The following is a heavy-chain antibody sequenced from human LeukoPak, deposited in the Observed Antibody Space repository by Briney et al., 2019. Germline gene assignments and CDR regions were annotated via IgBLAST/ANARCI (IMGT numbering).Heavy chain of an antibody. D-gene: IGHD2-15*01. J-gene: IGHJ4*02. CDR1: GFTFDVYA. CDR2: MSHDGSNK. V-gene: IGHV3-30*04. Sequence: PGGSLRLSCAASGFTFDVYAMHWVRQALGRGVEWVAVMSHDGSNKYYADSVQGRLTISRDNSQNTVHLQMSSLGPGDTAVYYFARDQGQHCSAGSCYVIDKWGPGTLVAVSS. CDR3: ARDQGQHCSAGSCYVIDK.